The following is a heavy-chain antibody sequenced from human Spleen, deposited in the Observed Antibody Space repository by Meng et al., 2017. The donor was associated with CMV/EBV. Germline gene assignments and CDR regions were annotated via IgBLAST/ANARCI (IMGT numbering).Heavy chain of an antibody. CDR1: GGPISSYY. V-gene: IGHV4-4*07. CDR3: ARSRDGYNFDY. J-gene: IGHJ4*02. CDR2: IYTSGST. D-gene: IGHD5-24*01. Sequence: GQLEESAPGLVKPSGTLSLTCPVYGGPISSYYWSWIRQPAGKGLEWIGRIYTSGSTNYNPSLKSRVTMSVDTSKNQFSLKLSSVTAADTAVYYCARSRDGYNFDYWGQGTLVTVSS.